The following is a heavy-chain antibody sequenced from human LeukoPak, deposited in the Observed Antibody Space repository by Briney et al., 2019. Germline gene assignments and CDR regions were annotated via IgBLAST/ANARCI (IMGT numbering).Heavy chain of an antibody. CDR3: ARGYLVVVAAAIFDY. Sequence: PSETLSLTCTVSGGSISSYYWSWIRQPPGKGLEWIGYTNYNPSLKSRVTISVDTSKNQFSLKLSSVTAADTAVYYCARGYLVVVAAAIFDYWGQGTLVTVSS. D-gene: IGHD2-15*01. V-gene: IGHV4-59*12. CDR2: T. J-gene: IGHJ4*02. CDR1: GGSISSYY.